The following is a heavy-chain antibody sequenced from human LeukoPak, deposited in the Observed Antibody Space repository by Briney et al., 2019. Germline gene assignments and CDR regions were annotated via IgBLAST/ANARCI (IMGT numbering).Heavy chain of an antibody. Sequence: PGGSLRLSCAASGDTFSNFWMNWVRQAPGKGLEGVAIIKQDGSEKIYVDSVKGRFTISRDNAKNSLYVQMNSLTVEDTAIYYCAGGSGWLIDHWGQGTLVTVSS. V-gene: IGHV3-7*03. CDR3: AGGSGWLIDH. CDR1: GDTFSNFW. J-gene: IGHJ4*02. CDR2: IKQDGSEK. D-gene: IGHD6-19*01.